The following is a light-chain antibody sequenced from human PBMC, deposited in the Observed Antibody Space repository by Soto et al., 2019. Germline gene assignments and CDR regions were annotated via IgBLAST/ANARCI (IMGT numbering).Light chain of an antibody. Sequence: EIRMTQSPGTLSVSPGERVIFSCRASQSVSSNLAWYQQKRGQTPRLLIYGASTRATGIPDRFSGSGSGTEFTLTISILQSEDFADYYCQQYQNWPLITFGQGTRLEIK. J-gene: IGKJ5*01. CDR3: QQYQNWPLIT. V-gene: IGKV3-15*01. CDR1: QSVSSN. CDR2: GAS.